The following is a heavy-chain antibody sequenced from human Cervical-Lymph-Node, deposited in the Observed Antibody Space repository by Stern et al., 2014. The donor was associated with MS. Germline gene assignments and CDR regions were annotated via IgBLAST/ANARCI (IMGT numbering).Heavy chain of an antibody. CDR3: ATDRGVK. V-gene: IGHV1-24*01. CDR1: GHPLSELA. CDR2: FDQEEDKT. J-gene: IGHJ4*02. Sequence: VQLVESGAEVKKPGASVTVSCNVSGHPLSELAIHWLRQLPTSGLEWLGQFDQEEDKTVNAKRFQGRLPMTEDTTTGTAYMTLTALTSDDTAVYYCATDRGVKWGPGTLVAVSS. D-gene: IGHD3-10*01.